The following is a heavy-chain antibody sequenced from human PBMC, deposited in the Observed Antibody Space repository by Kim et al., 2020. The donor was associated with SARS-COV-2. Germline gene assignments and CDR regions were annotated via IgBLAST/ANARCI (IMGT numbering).Heavy chain of an antibody. CDR3: ARDAGGFGGTLEP. D-gene: IGHD3-10*01. V-gene: IGHV4-31*02. J-gene: IGHJ5*02. Sequence: KSRVTVAADTSKHQFSLKLSSVNAADTAVYYCARDAGGFGGTLEPWGPGTLVTVSS.